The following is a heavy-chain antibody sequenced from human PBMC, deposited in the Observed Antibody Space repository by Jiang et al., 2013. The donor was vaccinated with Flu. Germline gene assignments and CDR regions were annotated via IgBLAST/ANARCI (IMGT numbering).Heavy chain of an antibody. V-gene: IGHV3-23*01. Sequence: VQLLESGGGLVQPGGSLRLSCATSGFTFSSYGMHWVRQAPGKGLEWVSGISGSGGSTYYADSVKGRFTISRDNSKNTLYLQMNSLRADDTAVYYCSVVKEGYWGQGTLVIVSS. J-gene: IGHJ4*02. CDR3: SVVKEGY. D-gene: IGHD4-23*01. CDR1: GFTFSSYG. CDR2: ISGSGGST.